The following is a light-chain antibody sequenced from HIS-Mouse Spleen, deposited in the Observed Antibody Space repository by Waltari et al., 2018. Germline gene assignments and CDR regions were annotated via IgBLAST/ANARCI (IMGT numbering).Light chain of an antibody. J-gene: IGLJ1*01. CDR1: SSDVGGYNY. CDR3: SSYTSSSTLV. V-gene: IGLV2-14*03. Sequence: QSALTQPASVSGSPGQSITISCTGTSSDVGGYNYVSWYQQHPGKAPKLMIYDVSNRHSGVSNRVSGSKSGNTASLTISGLQAEDEADYYCSSYTSSSTLVVGTGTKVTVL. CDR2: DVS.